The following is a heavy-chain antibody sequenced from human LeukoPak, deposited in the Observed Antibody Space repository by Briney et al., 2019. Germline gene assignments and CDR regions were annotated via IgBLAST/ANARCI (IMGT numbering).Heavy chain of an antibody. J-gene: IGHJ4*02. Sequence: GGSLRLSCAASGFTFSNAWMRWVRQAPGKGLEWVGRIKSKTDGGTTDYAAPVKGRFTISRDDSKNTLYLQMNSLKTEDTAVYYCTTEPPDYYDSSGYYKPVNYWGQGTLVTVSS. CDR1: GFTFSNAW. CDR3: TTEPPDYYDSSGYYKPVNY. CDR2: IKSKTDGGTT. D-gene: IGHD3-22*01. V-gene: IGHV3-15*01.